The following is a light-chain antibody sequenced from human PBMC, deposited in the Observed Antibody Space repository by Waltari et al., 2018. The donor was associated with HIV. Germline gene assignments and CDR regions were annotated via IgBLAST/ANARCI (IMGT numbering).Light chain of an antibody. V-gene: IGLV2-23*01. CDR1: SSDVGSYNL. J-gene: IGLJ1*01. CDR3: CSYTGSSTRRPYV. Sequence: QSALTQPASVSGSPGQSITISFTGTSSDVGSYNLVSWYQQHPGKAPKVMIYEGSKRPSGVSNRFSGSKSGNTASLTISGLQAEDEADYYCCSYTGSSTRRPYVFGTGTKVTVL. CDR2: EGS.